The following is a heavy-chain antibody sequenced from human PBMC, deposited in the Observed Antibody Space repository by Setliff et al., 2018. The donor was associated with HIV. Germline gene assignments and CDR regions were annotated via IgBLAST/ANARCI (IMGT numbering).Heavy chain of an antibody. Sequence: SVKVSCKASGGTFSTYPINWVRQAPGQGLEWMGGIIPIFGTANYAQKFQGRVTITTDESTNTAYMELSSLRSEDTAVYYCARSLGHDYGDNDSPLYNWFDPWGQGTLVTVSS. CDR3: ARSLGHDYGDNDSPLYNWFDP. D-gene: IGHD4-17*01. V-gene: IGHV1-69*05. J-gene: IGHJ5*02. CDR1: GGTFSTYP. CDR2: IIPIFGTA.